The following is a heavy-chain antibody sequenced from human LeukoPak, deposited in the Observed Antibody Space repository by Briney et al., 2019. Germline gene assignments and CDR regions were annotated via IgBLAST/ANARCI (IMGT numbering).Heavy chain of an antibody. CDR3: ARGDYSNPLGY. CDR2: IYYSGST. D-gene: IGHD4-11*01. J-gene: IGHJ4*02. V-gene: IGHV4-61*01. Sequence: SETLSLTCTVSGDSVSSGSSYWSWIRQPPGKGLEWIGYIYYSGSTNYNPSLKSRVTISVDTSKNQFSLKLSSVTAADTAVYYCARGDYSNPLGYWGQGTLVTVSS. CDR1: GDSVSSGSSY.